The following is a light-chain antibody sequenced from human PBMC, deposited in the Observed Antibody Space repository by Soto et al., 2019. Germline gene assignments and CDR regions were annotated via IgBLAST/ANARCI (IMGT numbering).Light chain of an antibody. J-gene: IGKJ4*01. V-gene: IGKV1-9*01. CDR3: QQIYSYPPLT. CDR2: AAS. CDR1: QGISSH. Sequence: DIQLTQSPSFLSASLGDRVTITCRASQGISSHLAWYQQKPGKAPKLLIHAASILQGGVPSRFSGSGSGTEFTLTISSLQPEDFATYYCQQIYSYPPLTFGGGTRVEIK.